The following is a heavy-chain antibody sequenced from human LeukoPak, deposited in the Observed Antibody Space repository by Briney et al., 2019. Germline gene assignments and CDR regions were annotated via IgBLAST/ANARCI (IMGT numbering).Heavy chain of an antibody. J-gene: IGHJ6*03. V-gene: IGHV4-38-2*02. CDR3: ARAVGYSSSWWVSNYMDV. D-gene: IGHD6-6*01. CDR1: GYSISSGYY. CDR2: IYHAGST. Sequence: SETLSLTCTVSGYSISSGYYWGWIRQSPGKGLEWIGSIYHAGSTFHNPSLKSRVTISVDTSKNQFSLKLSSVTAADTAVYYCARAVGYSSSWWVSNYMDVWGKGTTVTVSS.